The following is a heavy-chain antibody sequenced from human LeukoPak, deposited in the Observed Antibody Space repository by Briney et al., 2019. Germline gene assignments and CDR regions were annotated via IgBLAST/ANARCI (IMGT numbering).Heavy chain of an antibody. V-gene: IGHV4-38-2*01. J-gene: IGHJ6*04. CDR1: GYSIRRVYD. Sequence: PSETLSLTCAVSGYSIRRVYDWGWIRPPPGKGLEWIGTIYRSGTSYYNPSLKSRVTISLDTSKNQFSLKLSYVTAADAAVYYCARVRMTGTLDVWGKGTTVTVSS. CDR3: ARVRMTGTLDV. D-gene: IGHD3-9*01. CDR2: IYRSGTS.